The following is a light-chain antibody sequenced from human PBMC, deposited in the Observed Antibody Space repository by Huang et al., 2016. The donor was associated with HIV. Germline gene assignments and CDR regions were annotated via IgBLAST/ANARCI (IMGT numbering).Light chain of an antibody. CDR2: AAS. V-gene: IGKV3-15*01. Sequence: ETVMTQSPVTLSVSPGDRASLSCRSSQIVSSHLAWYQQKPGQAPRLLIYAASTRATGVPARFSGSGAGTEFTLTISTLQFEDSAVYYCQQYNDFRSTFGPGTRVEIK. CDR1: QIVSSH. J-gene: IGKJ3*01. CDR3: QQYNDFRST.